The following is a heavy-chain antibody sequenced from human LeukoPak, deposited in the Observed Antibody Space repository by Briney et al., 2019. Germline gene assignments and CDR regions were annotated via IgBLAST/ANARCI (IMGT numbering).Heavy chain of an antibody. J-gene: IGHJ4*02. CDR3: ARDPDGSGSYPIDY. Sequence: EASVKVSCKASGGTFSSYAISWVRQAPGQGLEWMGGIIPIFGTANYAQKFQGRVTMTRDTSTSTVYMELDSLTSDDTAVYFCARDPDGSGSYPIDYWGQGTLVTVSS. V-gene: IGHV1-69*05. CDR1: GGTFSSYA. CDR2: IIPIFGTA. D-gene: IGHD3-22*01.